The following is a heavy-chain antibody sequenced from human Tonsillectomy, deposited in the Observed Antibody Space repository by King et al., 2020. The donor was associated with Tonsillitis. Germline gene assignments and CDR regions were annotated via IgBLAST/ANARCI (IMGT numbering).Heavy chain of an antibody. V-gene: IGHV5-51*01. CDR2: IYPDDSDA. J-gene: IGHJ6*03. CDR3: ARTVRGFYHMDV. Sequence: VQLVESGAEVKKPGESLKISCTGSGYSFTDYWIAWVRQMPGKGLEWMGIIYPDDSDARYSPSFQGQVTISADKSIRTAYLQWSRLKASDTATYYCARTVRGFYHMDVWGEGTTVTVSS. D-gene: IGHD3-10*01. CDR1: GYSFTDYW.